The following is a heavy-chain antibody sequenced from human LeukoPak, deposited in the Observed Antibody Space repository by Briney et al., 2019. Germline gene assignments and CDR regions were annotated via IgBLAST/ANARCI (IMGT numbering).Heavy chain of an antibody. Sequence: GGSLRLSCAASGFTVSSNYMSWVRQAPGKGLEWVSVIYSGGSTYYADSVKGRFTISRDNSKNTLYLQMNSLRAEDTAVYYCARDGLRGYSGYDLVYWGQGTLVTVSS. V-gene: IGHV3-66*01. CDR3: ARDGLRGYSGYDLVY. D-gene: IGHD5-12*01. J-gene: IGHJ4*02. CDR2: IYSGGST. CDR1: GFTVSSNY.